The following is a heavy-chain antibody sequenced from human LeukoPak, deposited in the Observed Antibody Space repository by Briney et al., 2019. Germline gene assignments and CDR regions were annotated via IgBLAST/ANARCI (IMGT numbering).Heavy chain of an antibody. Sequence: GGSLRLSCTASGFTFSHHWMTWVRQALEKGLEWVANIKEDGSEKDYVDSVKGRFTISRDNGKNSLYLQMNSLRGEDTAVYYCARLNWNYADYWGQGTLVTVSS. D-gene: IGHD3-3*01. CDR3: ARLNWNYADY. CDR2: IKEDGSEK. V-gene: IGHV3-7*01. CDR1: GFTFSHHW. J-gene: IGHJ4*02.